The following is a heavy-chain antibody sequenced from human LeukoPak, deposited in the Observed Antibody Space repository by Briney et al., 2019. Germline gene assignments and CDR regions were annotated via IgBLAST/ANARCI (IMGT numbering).Heavy chain of an antibody. D-gene: IGHD3-10*01. CDR1: GYTFTNYC. J-gene: IGHJ4*02. Sequence: ASVNVSCTASGYTFTNYCIHWVRQAPGQGLEWMGTINPSVGTTRSAKGRASLTRDTSTSTVYMALSTLRSEDTAVYYCARSVFPYYSGSGSPYNVDVRQNSYFDFWGQGTLVTVSS. CDR3: ARSVFPYYSGSGSPYNVDVRQNSYFDF. CDR2: INPSVGTT. V-gene: IGHV1-46*01.